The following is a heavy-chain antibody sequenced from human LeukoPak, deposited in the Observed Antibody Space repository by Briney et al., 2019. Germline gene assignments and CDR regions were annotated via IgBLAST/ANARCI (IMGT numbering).Heavy chain of an antibody. V-gene: IGHV3-21*01. CDR2: TSSSSSYI. Sequence: GGSLRLSCAASGFTFSSYSMNWVRQAPGKGLEWVSSTSSSSSYIYYADSVKGRFTISRDNAKNSLYLQMNSLRAEDTAVYYCARYGVVATRYYYYGMDVWGQGTTVTVSS. D-gene: IGHD5-12*01. J-gene: IGHJ6*02. CDR1: GFTFSSYS. CDR3: ARYGVVATRYYYYGMDV.